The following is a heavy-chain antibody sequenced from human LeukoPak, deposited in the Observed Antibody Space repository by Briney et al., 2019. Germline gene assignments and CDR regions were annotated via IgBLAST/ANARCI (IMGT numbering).Heavy chain of an antibody. CDR2: IYYSGST. V-gene: IGHV4-59*01. Sequence: PSETLSLTCTVSGGSISSYYWSWIRQPPGKGLEWIGYIYYSGSTNYNPSLKSRVTISVDTSKNQFSLKLSSVTAADTAVYYCARISPSSGTPYYYYYYGMDVWGQGTTVTVSS. D-gene: IGHD1-26*01. CDR1: GGSISSYY. J-gene: IGHJ6*02. CDR3: ARISPSSGTPYYYYYYGMDV.